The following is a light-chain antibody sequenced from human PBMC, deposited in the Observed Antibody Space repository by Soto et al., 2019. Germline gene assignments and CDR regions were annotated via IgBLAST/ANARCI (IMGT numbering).Light chain of an antibody. J-gene: IGKJ1*01. Sequence: DIQMTQSPSTLSGSVGDRVTITCRASETISSWLAWYQQKPGKAPKLLIYKASTLKSGVPSRFSGSGSGTEFTLTISSLQPDDFAIYYCQQCNSYSEAFGQGTKV. CDR1: ETISSW. V-gene: IGKV1-5*03. CDR3: QQCNSYSEA. CDR2: KAS.